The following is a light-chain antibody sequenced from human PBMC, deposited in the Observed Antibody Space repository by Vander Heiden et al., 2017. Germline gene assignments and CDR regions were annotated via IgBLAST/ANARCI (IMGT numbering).Light chain of an antibody. CDR1: SSDVGGYHY. CDR3: SSYTSSITWV. CDR2: DVI. V-gene: IGLV2-14*03. J-gene: IGLJ3*02. Sequence: QSVLTQPASVSGSPGQSITISCTGTSSDVGGYHYVSWYQQRPGKAPKLMIYDVINRPSGVSHRFSGSKSGNTASLTISGLQAEDEADYYCSSYTSSITWVFGGGTKLTVL.